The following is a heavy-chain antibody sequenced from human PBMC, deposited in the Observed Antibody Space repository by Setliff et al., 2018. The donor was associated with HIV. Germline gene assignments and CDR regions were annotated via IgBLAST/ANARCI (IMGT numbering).Heavy chain of an antibody. CDR1: GYSISTGYN. D-gene: IGHD3-16*01. Sequence: SETLSLTRTVSGYSISTGYNWGCIRQPPGKGLEWIGSMHHSGGTYYNPSLKTRVTISLDTSKNQFSLNLSSVTAADTAVYYCVRGGSWGIIWGQGTVVTVSS. J-gene: IGHJ3*02. V-gene: IGHV4-38-2*02. CDR2: MHHSGGT. CDR3: VRGGSWGII.